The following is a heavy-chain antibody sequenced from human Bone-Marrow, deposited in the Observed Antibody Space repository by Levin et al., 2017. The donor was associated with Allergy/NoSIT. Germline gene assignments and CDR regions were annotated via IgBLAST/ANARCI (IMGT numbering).Heavy chain of an antibody. CDR3: ARRSVDSAMTYDY. V-gene: IGHV5-10-1*01. CDR2: IGPSDSYT. J-gene: IGHJ4*02. Sequence: KVSCTASGYSFTNYWIAWVRQMPGKGLEWMGRIGPSDSYTNYNASFQGHVTFSADKSINTAYLQWSSLKASDTAMYYCARRSVDSAMTYDYWGQGTLVTVSS. D-gene: IGHD5-18*01. CDR1: GYSFTNYW.